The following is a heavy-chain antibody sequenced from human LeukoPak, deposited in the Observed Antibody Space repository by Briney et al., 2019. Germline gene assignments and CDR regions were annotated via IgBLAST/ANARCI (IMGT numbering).Heavy chain of an antibody. D-gene: IGHD4-17*01. CDR3: ARGRGGDYVPSRFDY. V-gene: IGHV3-23*01. J-gene: IGHJ4*02. CDR2: ISGSGGNT. CDR1: GFAFSGFA. Sequence: SGGSLRLSCSASGFAFSGFAMGWVRQAPGKGLEWVSSISGSGGNTYCADSAEGRFTISRDNSKNTLYLQMNSLRAEDTALYYCARGRGGDYVPSRFDYWGQGTLVTVSS.